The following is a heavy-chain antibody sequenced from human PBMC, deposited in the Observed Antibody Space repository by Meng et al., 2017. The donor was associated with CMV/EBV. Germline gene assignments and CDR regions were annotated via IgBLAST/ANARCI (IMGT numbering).Heavy chain of an antibody. Sequence: SVKVSCKASGGTFSSYGITWVRQAPGQGLEWVGGLIPILGIANYAQKFQGRVTITADKSTSTAYMELSSLRSEDTAVYYCARDLDDFWSVPWGQGTLVTVSS. CDR3: ARDLDDFWSVP. V-gene: IGHV1-69*10. CDR2: LIPILGIA. CDR1: GGTFSSYG. J-gene: IGHJ5*02. D-gene: IGHD3-3*01.